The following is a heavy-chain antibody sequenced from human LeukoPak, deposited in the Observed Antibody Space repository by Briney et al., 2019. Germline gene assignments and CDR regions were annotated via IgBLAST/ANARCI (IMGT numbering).Heavy chain of an antibody. J-gene: IGHJ3*02. CDR2: ISWNSGSI. V-gene: IGHV3-9*01. D-gene: IGHD2-15*01. Sequence: QPGRSLRLSRAASGFTFDDYAMHWVRQAPGKGLEWVSGISWNSGSIGYADSVKGRFTISRDNAKNSLYLQMNSLRAEDTALYYCAKVRIVVVVSDAFDIWGQGTMVTVSS. CDR3: AKVRIVVVVSDAFDI. CDR1: GFTFDDYA.